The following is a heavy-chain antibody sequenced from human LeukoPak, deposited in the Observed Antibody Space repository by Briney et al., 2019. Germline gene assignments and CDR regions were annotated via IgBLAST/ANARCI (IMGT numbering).Heavy chain of an antibody. J-gene: IGHJ6*03. CDR2: IYTSGST. CDR1: GGSISSGSYY. D-gene: IGHD2-15*01. CDR3: AREVFRYCSGGSCYSVGFNPLDYYYYMDV. Sequence: SETLSLTCTVSGGSISSGSYYWSWIRQPAGKGLEWIGRIYTSGSTNYNPSLMSRVTISVDTSKNQFSLKLSSVTAADTAVYYCAREVFRYCSGGSCYSVGFNPLDYYYYMDVWGKGTTVTISS. V-gene: IGHV4-61*02.